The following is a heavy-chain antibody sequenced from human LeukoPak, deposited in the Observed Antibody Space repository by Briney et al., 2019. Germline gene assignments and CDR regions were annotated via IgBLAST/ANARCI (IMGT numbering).Heavy chain of an antibody. D-gene: IGHD6-19*01. CDR3: ARDWRIAVAGPDY. CDR1: GFTFSSYA. J-gene: IGHJ4*02. CDR2: ISYDGTNK. Sequence: PGRSLRLSCAASGFTFSSYALHWVRQAPGAGLEWVAAISYDGTNKYYADSVRGRFTISRDNSKNTLYLQMNSLRVEDTAVYYCARDWRIAVAGPDYWGQGTLVTVSS. V-gene: IGHV3-30-3*01.